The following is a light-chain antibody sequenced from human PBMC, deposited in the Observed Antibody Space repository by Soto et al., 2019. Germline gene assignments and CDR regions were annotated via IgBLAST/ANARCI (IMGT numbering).Light chain of an antibody. CDR3: LQHNSYPIT. Sequence: IRMYKSPSALSASVEDRVTITCRASQGISNYLAWYQQKPGKVPKLLIYAASTLQSGVPSRFSGSGSGTDFTLTISSLQPEDVATYYCLQHNSYPITFGQGTRLEIK. J-gene: IGKJ5*01. CDR1: QGISNY. CDR2: AAS. V-gene: IGKV1-27*01.